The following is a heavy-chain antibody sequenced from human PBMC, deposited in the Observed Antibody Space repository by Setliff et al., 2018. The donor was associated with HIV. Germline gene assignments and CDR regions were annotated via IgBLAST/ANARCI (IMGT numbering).Heavy chain of an antibody. CDR3: ARGELDLDY. D-gene: IGHD1-1*01. V-gene: IGHV7-4-1*02. J-gene: IGHJ4*02. CDR2: SSPNGNTGNP. Sequence: ASVKVSCKTSGYTFVKFGISWVRQAPGQGLEWLGWSSPNGNTGNPTYAQGFTGRFVFSLDTSVSTAYLQISSLKAEDTAVYYCARGELDLDYWGQGTLVTVSS. CDR1: GYTFVKFG.